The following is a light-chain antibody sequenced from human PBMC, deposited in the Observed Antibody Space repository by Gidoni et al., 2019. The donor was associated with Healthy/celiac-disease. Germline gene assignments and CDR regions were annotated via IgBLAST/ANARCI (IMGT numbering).Light chain of an antibody. CDR3: SSYTSSSPYV. Sequence: QSALTQPASVSGSPGQSITISCTGTSSDVGGYHYVSWYQQHPGKAPKLMIYDVSYRPSGVSNRFSGSKSGNTASLTISGLQAEDEADYYCSSYTSSSPYVFGTGTKVTVL. V-gene: IGLV2-14*01. CDR2: DVS. CDR1: SSDVGGYHY. J-gene: IGLJ1*01.